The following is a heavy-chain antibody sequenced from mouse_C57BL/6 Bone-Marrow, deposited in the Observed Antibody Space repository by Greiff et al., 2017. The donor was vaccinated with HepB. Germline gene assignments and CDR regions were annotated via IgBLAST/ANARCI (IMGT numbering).Heavy chain of an antibody. CDR2: IYPGSGNT. CDR3: ARSGGLLPRFAY. CDR1: GYTFTDYY. Sequence: QVQLQQSGAELVRPGASVKLSCKASGYTFTDYYINWVKQRPGQGLEWIARIYPGSGNTYYNEKFKGKATLTAEKSSSTAYMQLSSLTSEDSAVYFCARSGGLLPRFAYWGQGTLVTVSA. V-gene: IGHV1-76*01. D-gene: IGHD1-1*01. J-gene: IGHJ3*01.